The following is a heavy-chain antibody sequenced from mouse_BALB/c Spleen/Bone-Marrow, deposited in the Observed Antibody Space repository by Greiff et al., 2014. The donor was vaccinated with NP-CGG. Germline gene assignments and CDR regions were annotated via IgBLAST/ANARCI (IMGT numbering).Heavy chain of an antibody. V-gene: IGHV1S46*01. CDR2: INPYNGDT. D-gene: IGHD1-1*01. Sequence: VQLQQSGPELVKPGASVKISCKASGYSFTDYAMNWVKQSPEKSLEWIGLINPYNGDTNYNQKFKGKATLTVDKSSSTAYMELISLTSEDSAVYYCARWVLREGLDYWGQGTPVTVSA. CDR3: ARWVLREGLDY. CDR1: GYSFTDYA. J-gene: IGHJ4*01.